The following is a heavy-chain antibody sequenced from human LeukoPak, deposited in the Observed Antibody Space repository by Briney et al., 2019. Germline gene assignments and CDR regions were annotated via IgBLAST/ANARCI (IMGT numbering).Heavy chain of an antibody. V-gene: IGHV3-21*01. J-gene: IGHJ4*02. D-gene: IGHD5-12*01. CDR3: ARGRGRGYSGYDYF. CDR1: GFTFSSYS. CDR2: ISSSSSYI. Sequence: GGSLRLSCAASGFTFSSYSMNWVRQAPGKGLEWVSSISSSSSYIYYADSVKGRFTISRDNAKKSLYLQMNSLRAEDTAVYYCARGRGRGYSGYDYFWGQGTLVTVSS.